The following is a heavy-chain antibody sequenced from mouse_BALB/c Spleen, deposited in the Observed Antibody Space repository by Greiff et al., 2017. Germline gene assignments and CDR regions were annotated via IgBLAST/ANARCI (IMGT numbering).Heavy chain of an antibody. CDR2: IYPGDGST. CDR3: ARGLLSYYFDY. V-gene: IGHV1S56*01. CDR1: GYTFTSYY. J-gene: IGHJ2*01. Sequence: QVQLQQSGPELVKPGASVKMSCKASGYTFTSYYIHWVKQRPGQGLEWIGWIYPGDGSTKYNEKFKGKTTLTADKSSSTAYMLLSSLTSEDSAIYFCARGLLSYYFDYWGQGTTLTVSS. D-gene: IGHD2-10*01.